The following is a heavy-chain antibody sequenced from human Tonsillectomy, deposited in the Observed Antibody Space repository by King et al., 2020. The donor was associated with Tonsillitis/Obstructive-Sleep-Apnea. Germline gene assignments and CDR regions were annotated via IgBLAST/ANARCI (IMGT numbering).Heavy chain of an antibody. CDR1: GFTFSSYA. Sequence: VQLVESGGGLVQPGGSLRLSCAASGFTFSSYAMSWVRQAPGKGREWGSAIICSGGRTYDADSVKGRFTISRDNSKNTLYLQMNSRRAEDTAVYYCAKAKSQLVVSSFDYWGQGTLVTVSS. D-gene: IGHD6-13*01. CDR2: IICSGGRT. V-gene: IGHV3-23*04. CDR3: AKAKSQLVVSSFDY. J-gene: IGHJ4*02.